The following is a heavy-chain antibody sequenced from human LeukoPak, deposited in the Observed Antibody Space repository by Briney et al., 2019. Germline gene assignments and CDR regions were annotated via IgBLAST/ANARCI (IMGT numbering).Heavy chain of an antibody. J-gene: IGHJ4*02. CDR2: IRSKAYGGTT. CDR1: GFTFGDYA. V-gene: IGHV3-49*03. Sequence: PGGSLRLSCTASGFTFGDYAMSWFRRAPGKGLEWVGFIRSKAYGGTTEYAASVKGRFTISRDDSKSIAYLQMNSLKTEDTAVYYCTRGGYEVDYWGQGTLVTVSS. D-gene: IGHD5-12*01. CDR3: TRGGYEVDY.